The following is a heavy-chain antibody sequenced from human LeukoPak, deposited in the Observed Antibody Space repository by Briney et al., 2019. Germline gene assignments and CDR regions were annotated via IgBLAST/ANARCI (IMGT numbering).Heavy chain of an antibody. CDR1: GFTFSSYA. V-gene: IGHV3-30*01. CDR2: ISYDGSNK. CDR3: ARDGSGYSSSWSFDY. Sequence: GGSLRLSCAASGFTFSSYAMHWVRQAPGKGLEWVAVISYDGSNKYYADSVKGRFTISRGNSKNTLYLQMNSLRAEDTAVYYCARDGSGYSSSWSFDYWGQGTLVTVSS. J-gene: IGHJ4*02. D-gene: IGHD6-13*01.